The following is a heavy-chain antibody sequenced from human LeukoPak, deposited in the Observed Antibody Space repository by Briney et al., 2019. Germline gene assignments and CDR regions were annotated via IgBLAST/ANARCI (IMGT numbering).Heavy chain of an antibody. CDR3: ARRTSLRYFDWLSKAPLDY. CDR1: GFTFSSYS. CDR2: ISSSSSYI. V-gene: IGHV3-21*01. J-gene: IGHJ4*02. Sequence: KPGGSLRLSCAASGFTFSSYSMNWVRQAPGKGLEWVPSISSSSSYIYYADSVKGRFTISRDNAKNSLYLQMNSLRAEDTAVYYCARRTSLRYFDWLSKAPLDYWGQGTLVTVSS. D-gene: IGHD3-9*01.